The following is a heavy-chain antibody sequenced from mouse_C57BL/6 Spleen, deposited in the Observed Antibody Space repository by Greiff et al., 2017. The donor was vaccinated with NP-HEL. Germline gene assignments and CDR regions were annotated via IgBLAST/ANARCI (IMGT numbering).Heavy chain of an antibody. CDR1: GYTFTSYW. Sequence: QVQLQQPGAELVKPGASVKMSCKASGYTFTSYWITWVKQRPGQGLAWIGDIYPGSGSTNYNEKFKSKATLTVDTSSSTAYMQLSSLTSEDSAVYYCARYPYDYDFTFAYWGQGTLVTVSA. V-gene: IGHV1-55*01. CDR3: ARYPYDYDFTFAY. CDR2: IYPGSGST. D-gene: IGHD2-4*01. J-gene: IGHJ3*01.